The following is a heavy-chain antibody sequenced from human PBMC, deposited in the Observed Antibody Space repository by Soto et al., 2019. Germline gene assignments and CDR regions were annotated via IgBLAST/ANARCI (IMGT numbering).Heavy chain of an antibody. Sequence: PGGSLRLSCAASGFTFNSYGMHWVRQAPGKGLEWLALISSDGSNKNYADSVKGRFTISRDNSKNTLYLQMNSLRAEDTAVYYCAKTGYYYDSSGFFFDYWGQGTLVTVSS. CDR2: ISSDGSNK. CDR3: AKTGYYYDSSGFFFDY. J-gene: IGHJ4*02. CDR1: GFTFNSYG. D-gene: IGHD3-22*01. V-gene: IGHV3-30*18.